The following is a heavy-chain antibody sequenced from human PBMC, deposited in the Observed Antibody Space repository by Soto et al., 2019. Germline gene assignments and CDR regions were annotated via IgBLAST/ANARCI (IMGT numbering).Heavy chain of an antibody. CDR2: IYYSGST. J-gene: IGHJ4*02. Sequence: SETLSLTCTVSGGSISSSSYYWGWIREPPGKGLEWIGGIYYSGSTYYNPSLKSRVTISVDTSKNQFSLKLSSVTAADTALYYCAKFNYHDSAGYGFDCWGQGTLVTVSS. CDR3: AKFNYHDSAGYGFDC. V-gene: IGHV4-39*01. CDR1: GGSISSSSYY. D-gene: IGHD3-22*01.